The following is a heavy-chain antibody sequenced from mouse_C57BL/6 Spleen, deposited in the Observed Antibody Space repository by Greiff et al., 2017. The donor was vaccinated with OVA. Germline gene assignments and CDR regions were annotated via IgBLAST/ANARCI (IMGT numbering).Heavy chain of an antibody. CDR2: INPNNGGT. Sequence: EVQLQQSGPELVKPGASVKISCKASGYTFTDYYMNWVKQSHGKSLEWIGDINPNNGGTSYNQKFKGKATLTVDKSSSTAYMELRSLTSEDSAVYYCARGGYGSSYPYFDYWGQGTTLTVSS. CDR3: ARGGYGSSYPYFDY. J-gene: IGHJ2*01. V-gene: IGHV1-26*01. CDR1: GYTFTDYY. D-gene: IGHD1-1*01.